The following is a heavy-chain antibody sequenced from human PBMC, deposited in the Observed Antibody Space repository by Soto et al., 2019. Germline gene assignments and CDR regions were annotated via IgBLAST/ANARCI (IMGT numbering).Heavy chain of an antibody. D-gene: IGHD3-22*01. CDR2: IYHIGNT. CDR1: GASISTNNW. Sequence: SETLSLTCAVSGASISTNNWWSWVRQPPGKGLEWIGEIYHIGNTNYNPSLKSRVTMSVDKSKNQFSLKLSSVTAADTAVYYCARDYDSSGSPTIPDAFDIWGQGTMVTVSS. J-gene: IGHJ3*02. V-gene: IGHV4-4*02. CDR3: ARDYDSSGSPTIPDAFDI.